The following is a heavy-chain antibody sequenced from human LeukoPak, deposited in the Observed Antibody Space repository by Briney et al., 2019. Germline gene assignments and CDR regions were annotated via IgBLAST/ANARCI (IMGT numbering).Heavy chain of an antibody. CDR1: GGSVNSRYHY. J-gene: IGHJ4*02. Sequence: SETLSLTCTVSGGSVNSRYHYWSWVRQPPGNGLEWIGYIYYSGSTNYNPSLKSRVTILIDTSKNQFSLNLRSVTAADTAMYYCARSRYSSGWYYFDYWGQGTLVTASS. CDR3: ARSRYSSGWYYFDY. CDR2: IYYSGST. V-gene: IGHV4-61*01. D-gene: IGHD6-19*01.